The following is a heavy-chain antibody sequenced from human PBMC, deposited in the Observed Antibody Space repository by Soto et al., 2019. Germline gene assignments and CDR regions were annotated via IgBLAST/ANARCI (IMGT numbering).Heavy chain of an antibody. CDR3: ARRSGSYSVFGWLDP. J-gene: IGHJ5*02. V-gene: IGHV5-51*01. D-gene: IGHD1-26*01. CDR1: GYSFTSYW. CDR2: IYPGDSDT. Sequence: PGESLKISCKGSGYSFTSYWIGWVRQMPGKGLEWMGIIYPGDSDTRYSPSFQGQVTISADKSISTAYLQWSSLKASDTAMYYCARRSGSYSVFGWLDPWGQGTLVTVSS.